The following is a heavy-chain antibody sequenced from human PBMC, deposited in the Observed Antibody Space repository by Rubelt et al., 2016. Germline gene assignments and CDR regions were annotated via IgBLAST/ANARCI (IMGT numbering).Heavy chain of an antibody. D-gene: IGHD2-15*01. CDR2: ISSSSSYI. CDR1: GGSISSYY. J-gene: IGHJ4*02. CDR3: ARDLLF. Sequence: VQLQESGPGLVKPSETLSLTCTVSGGSISSYYWSWIRQPPGKGLEWVSSISSSSSYIYYADSVKGRFTVSRDNSKNSLYLQMNSLRAEDTAVYYCARDLLFGGQGTLVTVSS. V-gene: IGHV3-21*01.